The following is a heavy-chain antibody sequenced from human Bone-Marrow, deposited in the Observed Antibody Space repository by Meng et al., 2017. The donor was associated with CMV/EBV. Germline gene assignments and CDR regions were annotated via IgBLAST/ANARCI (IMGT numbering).Heavy chain of an antibody. D-gene: IGHD2-2*01. CDR1: GFTFSNYE. V-gene: IGHV3-21*01. J-gene: IGHJ4*02. Sequence: GESLKISCAASGFTFSNYEMNWVRQVPGKGLEWVSSISSSSSYIYYADSVKVRFTISRDNAKNSLYLQMNSLRAEDTAVYYCAASSTTWPYYFDYWGQGTLVTVSS. CDR3: AASSTTWPYYFDY. CDR2: ISSSSSYI.